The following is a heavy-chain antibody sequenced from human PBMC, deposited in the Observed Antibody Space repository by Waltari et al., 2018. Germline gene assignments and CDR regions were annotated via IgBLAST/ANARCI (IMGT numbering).Heavy chain of an antibody. CDR2: ISSSSSYL. J-gene: IGHJ4*02. CDR1: GFTFSSYS. Sequence: EVQLVESGGGLVKPGGSLRLSCAASGFTFSSYSMNWVRQAPGKGLEWVSAISSSSSYLYYADSVKGRFTISRDNAKNSLYLQMNSLRAEDTAVYYCARDTNSGSYHLQYYFDYWGQGTLVTVSS. CDR3: ARDTNSGSYHLQYYFDY. D-gene: IGHD1-26*01. V-gene: IGHV3-21*01.